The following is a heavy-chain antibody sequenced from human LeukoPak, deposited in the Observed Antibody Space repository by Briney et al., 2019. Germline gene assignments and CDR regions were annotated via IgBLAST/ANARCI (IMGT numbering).Heavy chain of an antibody. CDR3: ARASTDNWYNYFDL. Sequence: GGSLRLSWAASGSSVTTSYLSWVRQAPGKGLEWVSLIYSGGSTYYADSVKGRFSISRDKSKNTLYLQINSLRAVDTAVYYCARASTDNWYNYFDLWGQGTLVTVSS. V-gene: IGHV3-66*01. CDR1: GSSVTTSY. J-gene: IGHJ4*02. D-gene: IGHD1/OR15-1a*01. CDR2: IYSGGST.